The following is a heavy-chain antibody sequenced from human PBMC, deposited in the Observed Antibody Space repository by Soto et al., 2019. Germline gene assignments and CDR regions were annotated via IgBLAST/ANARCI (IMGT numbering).Heavy chain of an antibody. CDR2: VHESGST. J-gene: IGHJ4*02. Sequence: ETLSLPCNVSGDAIINYYWSWIRQTPGRGLEWIGCVHESGSTDYNPSLRGRVIISLHTSKSQFSLSLRSATAADTATYYCARGTRALITSFFAYWGQGIPVPVSS. CDR3: ARGTRALITSFFAY. D-gene: IGHD1-20*01. V-gene: IGHV4-59*03. CDR1: GDAIINYY.